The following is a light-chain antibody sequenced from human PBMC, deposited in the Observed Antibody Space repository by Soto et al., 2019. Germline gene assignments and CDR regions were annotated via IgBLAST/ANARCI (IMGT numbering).Light chain of an antibody. CDR1: SSDVGGYNC. CDR2: DVT. CDR3: AAWDDSLNGRV. J-gene: IGLJ1*01. V-gene: IGLV2-11*01. Sequence: QSALTQPRSVSGSPGQSVTISCTGTSSDVGGYNCVSWYQQHPGKAPKLMIYDVTKRPSGVPDRFSGSKSGDTASLTISGLQADDEADYYCAAWDDSLNGRVFGTGTKVTVL.